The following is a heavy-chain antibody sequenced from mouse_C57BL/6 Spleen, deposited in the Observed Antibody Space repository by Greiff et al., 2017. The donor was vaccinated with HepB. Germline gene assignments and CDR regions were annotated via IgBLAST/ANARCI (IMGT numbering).Heavy chain of an antibody. CDR3: ARGDYYGSRGWYFDV. CDR2: IDPSDSYT. V-gene: IGHV1-59*01. Sequence: VQLQQPGAELVRPGTSVKLSCKASGYTFTSYWMHWVKQRPGQGLEWIGVIDPSDSYTNYNQKFKGKATLTVDTSSSTAYMQLSSLTSEDSAVYYCARGDYYGSRGWYFDVWGTGTTVTVSS. CDR1: GYTFTSYW. D-gene: IGHD1-1*01. J-gene: IGHJ1*03.